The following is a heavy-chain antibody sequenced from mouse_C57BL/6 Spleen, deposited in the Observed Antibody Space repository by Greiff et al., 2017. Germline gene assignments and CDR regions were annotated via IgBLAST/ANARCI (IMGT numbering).Heavy chain of an antibody. CDR1: GFTFSDYG. D-gene: IGHD1-1*01. Sequence: EVQGVESGGGLVKPGGSLKLSCAASGFTFSDYGMHWVRQAPEKGLEWVAYISSGSSTIYYADTVKGRFTISRDNAKNTLFLQMTSLGSEDTAMYYCAREGPFITTSSLDYWGQGTTLTVSS. CDR3: AREGPFITTSSLDY. CDR2: ISSGSSTI. J-gene: IGHJ2*01. V-gene: IGHV5-17*01.